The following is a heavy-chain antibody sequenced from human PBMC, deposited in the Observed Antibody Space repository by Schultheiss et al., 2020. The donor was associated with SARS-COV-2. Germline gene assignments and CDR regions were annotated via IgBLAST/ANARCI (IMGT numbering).Heavy chain of an antibody. CDR2: ISGSGGST. J-gene: IGHJ2*01. D-gene: IGHD5-24*01. CDR1: GFTFSSYA. V-gene: IGHV3-23*01. Sequence: GGSLRLSCAASGFTFSSYAMSWVRQAPGKGLEWVSAISGSGGSTYYADSVKGRFTISRDNSKNTLYLQMNSLRAEDTAVYYCARARDGYNTKWYFDLWGRGTLVTVSS. CDR3: ARARDGYNTKWYFDL.